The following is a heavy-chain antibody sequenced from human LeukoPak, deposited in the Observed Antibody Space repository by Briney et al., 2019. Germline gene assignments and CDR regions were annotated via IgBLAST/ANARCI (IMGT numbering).Heavy chain of an antibody. Sequence: GGSLRLSCAASGFTFRTYGMNWVRQAPGKGLEWVAIIWYDGSNEYYADSGKRVFTISRDNSKNELYLQETSLRAEDSAVYYCAKSRVRGLYYLDYWGQGPLVRVSS. D-gene: IGHD3-10*02. V-gene: IGHV3-30*02. J-gene: IGHJ4*02. CDR3: AKSRVRGLYYLDY. CDR1: GFTFRTYG. CDR2: IWYDGSNE.